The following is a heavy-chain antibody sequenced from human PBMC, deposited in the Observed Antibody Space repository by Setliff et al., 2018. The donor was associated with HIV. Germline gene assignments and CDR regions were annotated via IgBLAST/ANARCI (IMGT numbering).Heavy chain of an antibody. J-gene: IGHJ5*02. CDR1: DGSIRSGDYY. V-gene: IGHV4-30-4*08. CDR2: IYYSGST. Sequence: PSETLSLTCTVSDGSIRSGDYYWSWIRQPPGKGLEWIGYIYYSGSTHYSPSLKSRVTISGDTSKNQFSLKLSSVTAADTAVYYCARENIFFDSRIAYNWFDPWGQGTLVTVS. CDR3: ARENIFFDSRIAYNWFDP. D-gene: IGHD3-9*01.